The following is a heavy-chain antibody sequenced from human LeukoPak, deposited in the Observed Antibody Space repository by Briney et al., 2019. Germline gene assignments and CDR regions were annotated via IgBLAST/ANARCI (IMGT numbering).Heavy chain of an antibody. D-gene: IGHD6-13*01. CDR2: TYYRSKWTN. Sequence: SQTLSLTCAISGDSVSSIRAAWNWIRQSPSRGLEWLGRTYYRSKWTNDYALSVKSRITFNPDTAKNQVSLHLNSVTPEDTAVYYCARETAAPLPSDAFDIWGQGTMVTVSS. CDR3: ARETAAPLPSDAFDI. CDR1: GDSVSSIRAA. J-gene: IGHJ3*02. V-gene: IGHV6-1*01.